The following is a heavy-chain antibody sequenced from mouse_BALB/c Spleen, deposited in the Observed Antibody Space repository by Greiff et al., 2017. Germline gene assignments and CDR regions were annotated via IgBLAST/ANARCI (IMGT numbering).Heavy chain of an antibody. D-gene: IGHD2-10*02. J-gene: IGHJ1*01. Sequence: EVKLVESGGGLVKPGGSLKLSCAASGFAFSSYDMSWVRQTPEKRLEWVAYISSGGGSTYYPDTVKGRFTISRDNAKNTLYLQMSSLKSEDTAMYYCARHPYGNYRYFDVWGAGTTVTVSS. CDR3: ARHPYGNYRYFDV. CDR2: ISSGGGST. V-gene: IGHV5-12-1*01. CDR1: GFAFSSYD.